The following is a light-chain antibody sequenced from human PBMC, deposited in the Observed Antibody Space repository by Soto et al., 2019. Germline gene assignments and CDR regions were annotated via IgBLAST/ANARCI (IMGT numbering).Light chain of an antibody. CDR1: QSITPW. CDR2: QAS. V-gene: IGKV1-5*03. CDR3: QQRFSIPPT. J-gene: IGKJ1*01. Sequence: TSTCRASQSITPWLAWYQQKPGKVPKLLIYQASSLESGVPSRFNGSRSGTDFTLTISSLQPEDFATYSCQQRFSIPPTFGQGTKVDIK.